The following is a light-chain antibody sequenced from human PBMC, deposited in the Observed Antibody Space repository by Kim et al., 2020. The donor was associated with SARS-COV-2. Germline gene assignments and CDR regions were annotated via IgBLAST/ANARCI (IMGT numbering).Light chain of an antibody. CDR1: QNIANS. CDR2: AAA. J-gene: IGKJ1*01. CDR3: QKYNSAPWT. V-gene: IGKV1-27*01. Sequence: ASIGDRVTITCRASQNIANSLAWYQQKPGKVPQVLIYAAATLQSGVPSRFSGSGSGTEFTLTIGSLQTEDVATYYCQKYNSAPWTFGPGTKVDIK.